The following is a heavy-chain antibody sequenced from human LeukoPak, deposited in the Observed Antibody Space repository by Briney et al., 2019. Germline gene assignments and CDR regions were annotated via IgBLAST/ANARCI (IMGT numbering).Heavy chain of an antibody. J-gene: IGHJ4*02. CDR2: INHSGST. CDR1: GGSISSSSYY. CDR3: ARGKAEGTAMVNYRAYFDY. D-gene: IGHD5-18*01. V-gene: IGHV4-39*07. Sequence: PSETLSLTCTVSGGSISSSSYYWGWIRQPPGKGLEWIGEINHSGSTNYNPSLKSRVTISVDTSKNQFSLKLSSVTAADTAVYYCARGKAEGTAMVNYRAYFDYWGQGTLVTVSS.